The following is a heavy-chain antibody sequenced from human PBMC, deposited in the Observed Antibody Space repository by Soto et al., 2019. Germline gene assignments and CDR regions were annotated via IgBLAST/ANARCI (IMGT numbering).Heavy chain of an antibody. CDR3: TRYRAGFYFDY. CDR1: GFTFSNAW. CDR2: IKTKTDGGTT. V-gene: IGHV3-15*07. D-gene: IGHD3-10*01. J-gene: IGHJ4*02. Sequence: EVRLVESGGGLVKPGGSLRVSCAASGFTFSNAWMNWVRQAPGKGLEWVGLIKTKTDGGTTDFAAPVKGRFTISRDDSANTLYRQLNSLKIEDTAVYYCTRYRAGFYFDYWGQGTLVTVSS.